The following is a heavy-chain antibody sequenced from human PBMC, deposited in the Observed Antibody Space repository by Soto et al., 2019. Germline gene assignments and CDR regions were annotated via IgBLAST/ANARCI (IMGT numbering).Heavy chain of an antibody. CDR3: ARAVAVPADFDY. D-gene: IGHD6-19*01. J-gene: IGHJ4*02. Sequence: QVQLVQSGAEEKKPGASVKVSCKASGYTFTGYAMHWVRQAPGHRLEWMGWINAGNGNTKYSQKFQGRVTITRDTSASTTYMELGSLRSEDTAVYYCARAVAVPADFDYWGQGTLVTVSS. V-gene: IGHV1-3*05. CDR1: GYTFTGYA. CDR2: INAGNGNT.